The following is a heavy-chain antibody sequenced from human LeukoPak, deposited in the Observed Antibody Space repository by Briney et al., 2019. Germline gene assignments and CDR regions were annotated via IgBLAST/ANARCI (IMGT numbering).Heavy chain of an antibody. D-gene: IGHD2-21*02. CDR2: IKSKTDGGTT. V-gene: IGHV3-15*01. CDR1: GFTFSNAW. CDR3: TTRIVVVTALRRAFDI. J-gene: IGHJ3*02. Sequence: PGGSLRLSCAASGFTFSNAWMSWVRQAPGKGLEWVGRIKSKTDGGTTDYAAPVKGRFTISRDDSKNTLYLQMNSLKTEDTAVYYCTTRIVVVTALRRAFDIWGQGTMVTVSS.